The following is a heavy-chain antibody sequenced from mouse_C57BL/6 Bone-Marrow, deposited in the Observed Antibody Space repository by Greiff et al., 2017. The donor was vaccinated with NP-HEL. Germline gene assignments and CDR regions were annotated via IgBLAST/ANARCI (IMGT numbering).Heavy chain of an antibody. CDR2: IDPEDGDT. CDR3: TDYDYDY. D-gene: IGHD2-4*01. Sequence: VQLQQSGAELVRPGASVKLSCTASGFNIKDYYMHWVKPRPAQGLEWIGRIDPEDGDTADAPKFQGKATMTADTSSNTAYLQLSSLTSEDTAVYYCTDYDYDYWGQGTTLTVSS. V-gene: IGHV14-1*01. CDR1: GFNIKDYY. J-gene: IGHJ2*01.